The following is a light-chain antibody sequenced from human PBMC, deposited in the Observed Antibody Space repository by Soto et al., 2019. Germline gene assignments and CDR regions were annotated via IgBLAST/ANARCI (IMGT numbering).Light chain of an antibody. Sequence: QSVLTQPASVSGSPGQSITISCTGTSSDVGSYNLVSWYQQHPGKAPKLMIYEGSKRPSGVSNRFSGSKSGNTASLTISGLQAEDETDYYCYSYAGSSTLFGTGTKVTVL. CDR3: YSYAGSSTL. CDR1: SSDVGSYNL. CDR2: EGS. J-gene: IGLJ1*01. V-gene: IGLV2-23*03.